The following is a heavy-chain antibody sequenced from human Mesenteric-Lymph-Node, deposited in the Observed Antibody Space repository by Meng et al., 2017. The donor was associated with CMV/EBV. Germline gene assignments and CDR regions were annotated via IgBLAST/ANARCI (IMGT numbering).Heavy chain of an antibody. V-gene: IGHV3-30*09. CDR2: ISYDGSND. CDR3: ARETTGLDY. CDR1: GFTFNDYA. D-gene: IGHD4-17*01. Sequence: GGSLRLSCEASGFTFNDYAIHWLRQAPGKGLEWVAEISYDGSNDYYTDSAKGRFAVSRDNSMNTLWLQMNSLRIDDTAVYYCARETTGLDYWGQGTLVTVSS. J-gene: IGHJ4*02.